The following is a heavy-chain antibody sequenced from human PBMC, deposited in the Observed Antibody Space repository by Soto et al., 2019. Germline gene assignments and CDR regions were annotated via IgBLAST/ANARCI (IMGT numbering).Heavy chain of an antibody. CDR1: GGAFSGYY. CDR3: ASHLGSSTNY. Sequence: KTSETLSLTCAVYGGAFSGYYWSWIRQPPGKGLEWIGEINHSGSTNYNPSLKSRVTISVDTSKNQFSLKLSSVTAADTAVYYCASHLGSSTNYWGQGTLVTVSS. CDR2: INHSGST. V-gene: IGHV4-34*01. J-gene: IGHJ4*02. D-gene: IGHD6-6*01.